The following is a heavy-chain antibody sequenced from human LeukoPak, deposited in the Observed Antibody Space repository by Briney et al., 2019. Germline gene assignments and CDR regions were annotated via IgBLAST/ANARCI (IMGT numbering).Heavy chain of an antibody. D-gene: IGHD3-9*01. CDR2: ISGSGGST. J-gene: IGHJ4*02. CDR3: AKDCRHNYDILTGFDY. V-gene: IGHV3-23*01. Sequence: QPGGSLRLSCAASGFTFSSYAMSWVRQAPGKGMEWVSAISGSGGSTYYADSVKGRFTISRDNSKNTLYLQMNSLRAEDTAVYYCAKDCRHNYDILTGFDYWGQGTLVTVSS. CDR1: GFTFSSYA.